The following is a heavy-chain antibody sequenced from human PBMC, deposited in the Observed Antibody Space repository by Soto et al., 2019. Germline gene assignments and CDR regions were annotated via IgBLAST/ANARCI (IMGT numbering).Heavy chain of an antibody. CDR1: GYSFTSYW. V-gene: IGHV5-51*01. CDR2: IYPGDSDT. CDR3: VRHRPLYSTSWHNENYFDP. Sequence: PGESLKISCKGSGYSFTSYWIGWVRQMPGKGLEWMGIIYPGDSDTRYSPSFQGQVTISADKSTSTAYLQWSSLKASDTAMYYCVRHRPLYSTSWHNENYFDPWGQGTLVTVSS. D-gene: IGHD6-13*01. J-gene: IGHJ5*02.